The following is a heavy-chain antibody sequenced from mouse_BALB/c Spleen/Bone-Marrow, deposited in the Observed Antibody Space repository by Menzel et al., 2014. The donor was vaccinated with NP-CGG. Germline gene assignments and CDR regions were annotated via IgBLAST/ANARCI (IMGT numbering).Heavy chain of an antibody. Sequence: DVMLVESGGGLVQPGGSLELSCAASGFTFSNYGMSWVRQTPDKRLEMIATINVNGDTTYHPDSVKGRFTISRDNVKNTLYLQMSSLKSEDTAMYYCARGYDYSSWFAYWGQGTLVTVPA. V-gene: IGHV5-6-3*01. CDR3: ARGYDYSSWFAY. CDR1: GFTFSNYG. J-gene: IGHJ3*01. D-gene: IGHD2-4*01. CDR2: INVNGDTT.